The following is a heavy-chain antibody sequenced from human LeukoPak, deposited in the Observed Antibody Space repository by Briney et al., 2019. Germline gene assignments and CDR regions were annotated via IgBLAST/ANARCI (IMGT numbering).Heavy chain of an antibody. V-gene: IGHV4-59*01. CDR2: IYYSGST. J-gene: IGHJ5*02. CDR3: GRDAIAVADNWFDP. CDR1: GGSISSYY. Sequence: SETLSLTCTVSGGSISSYYWSWIRQPPGKGLEWIGYIYYSGSTNYNPSLKSRVTISVDTSKNQFSLKLSSVTAADTAVYYCGRDAIAVADNWFDPWGQGTLVTVSS. D-gene: IGHD6-19*01.